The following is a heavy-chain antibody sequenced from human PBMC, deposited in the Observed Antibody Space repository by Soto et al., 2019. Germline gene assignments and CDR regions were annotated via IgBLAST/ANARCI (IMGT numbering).Heavy chain of an antibody. J-gene: IGHJ6*03. CDR1: GFTFSNFW. CDR2: INSDGSST. Sequence: EVQLVESGGGLVQPGGSLRLSCAASGFTFSNFWMYWVRQTPGKGLVWVSRINSDGSSTSYADSVEGRFSISRDNARNTLYLQMNSLRVEDTAVYYCARGAPPHYMVVWGKGTTVTVSS. V-gene: IGHV3-74*01. CDR3: ARGAPPHYMVV.